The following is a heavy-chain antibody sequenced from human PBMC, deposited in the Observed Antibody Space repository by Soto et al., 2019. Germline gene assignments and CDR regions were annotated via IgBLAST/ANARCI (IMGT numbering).Heavy chain of an antibody. Sequence: KESGPTLVKPTQTLTLTCTFSGFSLSTSGVGVGWIRQPPGKALECLALIYWDDDKRYSPSLKSRLTITKDTSKNQVVLTMTNMDPVDTATYYCAHSPGIAVAGWFDYWGQGTLVTVSS. J-gene: IGHJ4*02. CDR1: GFSLSTSGVG. CDR2: IYWDDDK. D-gene: IGHD6-19*01. CDR3: AHSPGIAVAGWFDY. V-gene: IGHV2-5*02.